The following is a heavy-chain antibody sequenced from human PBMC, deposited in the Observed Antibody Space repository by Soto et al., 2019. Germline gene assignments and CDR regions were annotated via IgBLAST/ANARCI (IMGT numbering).Heavy chain of an antibody. Sequence: AGGSLRLSCAASGFTFSGSAMHWVRQASGKGLEWVGRIRSKANSYATAYAASVKGRFTISRDDSKNTAYLQMNSLKTEDTAVYYCTRQSDYHRDPLNGPGYYYYYYMDVWGKGTTVTVSS. J-gene: IGHJ6*03. CDR3: TRQSDYHRDPLNGPGYYYYYYMDV. D-gene: IGHD4-17*01. CDR2: IRSKANSYAT. V-gene: IGHV3-73*01. CDR1: GFTFSGSA.